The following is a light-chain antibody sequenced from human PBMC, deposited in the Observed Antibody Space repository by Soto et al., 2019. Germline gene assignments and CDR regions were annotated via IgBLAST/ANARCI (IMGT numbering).Light chain of an antibody. CDR2: GVT. Sequence: QSVLTQPASVSGSPGQSITISCTGTSSDIGAHDDVSWYQQHSGKVPKLLIYGVTDRPSGISNRFSGSKSGNVASLTISGLQAEDEADYYCCSYTSDLTPYVFGTGTKVTV. CDR1: SSDIGAHDD. V-gene: IGLV2-14*03. CDR3: CSYTSDLTPYV. J-gene: IGLJ1*01.